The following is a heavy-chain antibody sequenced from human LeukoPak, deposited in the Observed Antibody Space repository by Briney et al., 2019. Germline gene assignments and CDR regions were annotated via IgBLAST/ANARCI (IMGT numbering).Heavy chain of an antibody. V-gene: IGHV3-30*04. J-gene: IGHJ4*02. CDR3: ARDPLGDSTYYFDY. Sequence: GRSLRLSCAASGFTFSSYAMHWVRQAPDKGLEWVAVISYDGSNKYYADSVKGRFTISRDNSKNTLYLQMNSLRAEDTAVYYCARDPLGDSTYYFDYWGQGTLVTVSS. D-gene: IGHD2-21*01. CDR1: GFTFSSYA. CDR2: ISYDGSNK.